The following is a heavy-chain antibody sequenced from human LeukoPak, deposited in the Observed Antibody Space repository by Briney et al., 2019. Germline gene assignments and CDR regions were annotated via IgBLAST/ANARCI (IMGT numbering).Heavy chain of an antibody. CDR2: VWVDGNNK. J-gene: IGHJ4*02. Sequence: GGSLRLSCATSGFTFTAYGLHWVRQAPGMGLEWVAVVWVDGNNKFYADSVKGRFTISRDNSRSTFYLHMNSLRDDDTAVYYCAKAARLGPSHFDYWGRGTLVTVSS. V-gene: IGHV3-33*03. D-gene: IGHD6-25*01. CDR3: AKAARLGPSHFDY. CDR1: GFTFTAYG.